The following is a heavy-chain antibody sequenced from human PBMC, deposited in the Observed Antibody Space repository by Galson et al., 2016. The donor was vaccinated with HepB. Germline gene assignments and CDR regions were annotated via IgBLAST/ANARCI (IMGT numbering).Heavy chain of an antibody. CDR3: ARDTDYGSGGFGFLDC. D-gene: IGHD3-10*01. Sequence: SETLSLTCAVSGGSITSRNWWGWVRQPPGKGLEWIGEIYHSGGTNYNPSLKSRVTMSVDRSKNQFSLKLSSVTAADTAVYYCARDTDYGSGGFGFLDCWGQGTLVTVSS. V-gene: IGHV4-4*02. CDR1: GGSITSRNW. CDR2: IYHSGGT. J-gene: IGHJ4*02.